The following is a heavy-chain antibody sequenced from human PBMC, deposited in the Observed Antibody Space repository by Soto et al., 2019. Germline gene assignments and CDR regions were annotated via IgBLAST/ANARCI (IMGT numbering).Heavy chain of an antibody. D-gene: IGHD3-16*01. J-gene: IGHJ5*02. Sequence: ASVKVSCKASGYSFTNNDVSWVRQATGQGLEWMGWMNPGSGDTGYAQKFQGRVTMTRDISTATAYMELSSLGSDDTATYYCARMAPFGSLRWFDPWGQGTLVTLSS. CDR3: ARMAPFGSLRWFDP. V-gene: IGHV1-8*01. CDR1: GYSFTNND. CDR2: MNPGSGDT.